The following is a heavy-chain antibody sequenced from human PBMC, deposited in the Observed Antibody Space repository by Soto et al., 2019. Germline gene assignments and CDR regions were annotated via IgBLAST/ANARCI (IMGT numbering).Heavy chain of an antibody. V-gene: IGHV3-23*01. CDR3: AKDRIYRLEPSNWFDP. CDR2: ISGSGGST. D-gene: IGHD1-1*01. Sequence: QAGGSLRLSCAASGFTFSSYAMGWVRQAPGKGLEWVSAISGSGGSTYYADSVKGRFTISRDNSKNTLYLQMNSLRAEDTAVYYCAKDRIYRLEPSNWFDPWGQGTLVTVSS. J-gene: IGHJ5*02. CDR1: GFTFSSYA.